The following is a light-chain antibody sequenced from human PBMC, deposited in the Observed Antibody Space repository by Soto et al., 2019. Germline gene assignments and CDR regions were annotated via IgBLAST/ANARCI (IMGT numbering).Light chain of an antibody. V-gene: IGLV2-23*02. CDR3: CSYAGSSTYV. CDR1: SNDVGSYNL. J-gene: IGLJ1*01. CDR2: EVS. Sequence: QSALTQPASVSGSPGQSITISCTGTSNDVGSYNLVSWYQQHPGKAPKLIIYEVSKRPSGVSNRFSASKSGNTASLTISGIQAEDEADYYCCSYAGSSTYVFGTGTKVTVL.